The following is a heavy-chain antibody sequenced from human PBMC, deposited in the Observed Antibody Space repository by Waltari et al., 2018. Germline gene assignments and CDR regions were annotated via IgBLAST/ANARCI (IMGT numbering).Heavy chain of an antibody. CDR3: ARGAYSSSSGLNNWFDP. D-gene: IGHD6-6*01. V-gene: IGHV3-33*01. CDR1: GFTFSSYG. CDR2: RWYDGSNK. J-gene: IGHJ5*02. Sequence: QVQLVESGGGVVQPGRSLRLSCAASGFTFSSYGMHWVRQAPGKGLEWVAVRWYDGSNKYYADSVKGRFTISRDNSKNTLYLQMNSLRAEDTAVYYCARGAYSSSSGLNNWFDPWGQGTLVTVSS.